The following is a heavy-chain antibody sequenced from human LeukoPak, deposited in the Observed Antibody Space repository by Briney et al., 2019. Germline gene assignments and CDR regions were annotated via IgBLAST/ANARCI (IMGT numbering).Heavy chain of an antibody. CDR1: GGSVSGYY. CDR2: INHSGST. J-gene: IGHJ5*02. Sequence: SETLSLTWAVYGGSVSGYYWSWVRQPPGKGLEWIGEINHSGSTNYNPSLKSRVTISVDTSKNQFSLKLSSVTAADTAVYYCARVSGSSWYRYYWFDPWGQGTLVTVSS. CDR3: ARVSGSSWYRYYWFDP. V-gene: IGHV4-34*01. D-gene: IGHD6-13*01.